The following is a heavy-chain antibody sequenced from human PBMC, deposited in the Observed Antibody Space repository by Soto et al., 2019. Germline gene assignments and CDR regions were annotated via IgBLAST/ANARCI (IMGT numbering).Heavy chain of an antibody. CDR3: ASRYSYGSYYYYGMDV. CDR1: GGTFSSYA. D-gene: IGHD5-18*01. Sequence: ASVKVSCKASGGTFSSYAISWVRQAPGQGLEWMGGIIPIFGTANYAQKFQGRVTITADESTSTAYMELSSLRSEDTAVYYCASRYSYGSYYYYGMDVWGQGTTVTVSS. J-gene: IGHJ6*02. V-gene: IGHV1-69*13. CDR2: IIPIFGTA.